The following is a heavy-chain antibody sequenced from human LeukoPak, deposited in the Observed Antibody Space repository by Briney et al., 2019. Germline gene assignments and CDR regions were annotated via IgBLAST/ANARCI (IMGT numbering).Heavy chain of an antibody. CDR1: GFTFSSYA. CDR2: ISYDGSNK. CDR3: AKGSEYSSSWRRFDY. J-gene: IGHJ4*02. D-gene: IGHD6-13*01. Sequence: PGGSLRLSCAASGFTFSSYAMHWVRQAPGKGLKWVAVISYDGSNKYYADSVKGRFTISRDNSKNTLYLQMNSLRAEDTAVYYCAKGSEYSSSWRRFDYWGQGTLVTVSS. V-gene: IGHV3-30*04.